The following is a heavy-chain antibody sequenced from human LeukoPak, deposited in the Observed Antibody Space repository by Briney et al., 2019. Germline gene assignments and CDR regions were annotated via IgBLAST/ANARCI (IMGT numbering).Heavy chain of an antibody. V-gene: IGHV1-69*13. J-gene: IGHJ5*02. Sequence: SVKVSCKASGGTFSSYAISWVRQAPGQGLEWMGGIIPIFGTANYAQKFQGRVTITADESTSTAYMELSSLRSEDTAVYYCARDLGIAVAENWFDPWGQGTLVTVSS. CDR3: ARDLGIAVAENWFDP. CDR1: GGTFSSYA. CDR2: IIPIFGTA. D-gene: IGHD6-19*01.